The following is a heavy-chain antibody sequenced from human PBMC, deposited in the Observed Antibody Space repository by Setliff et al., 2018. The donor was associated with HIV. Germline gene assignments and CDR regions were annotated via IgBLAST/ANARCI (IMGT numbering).Heavy chain of an antibody. CDR1: GDSVSSASYY. D-gene: IGHD6-6*01. CDR2: ISYSGTT. J-gene: IGHJ6*03. Sequence: KTSETLSLTCTVSGDSVSSASYYWSWIRQPPGKGLEWIGYISYSGTTKYNPSLKSRVTISVDTSKNQFSLKLSSVTAADTAVYYCASEAWTSYRSSSGYYYYYMDVWGKGTTVTV. CDR3: ASEAWTSYRSSSGYYYYYMDV. V-gene: IGHV4-61*01.